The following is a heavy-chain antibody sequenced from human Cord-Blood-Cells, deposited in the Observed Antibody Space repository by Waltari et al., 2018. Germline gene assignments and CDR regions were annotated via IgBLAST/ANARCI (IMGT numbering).Heavy chain of an antibody. CDR2: INHSGST. J-gene: IGHJ4*02. CDR1: GGSVSGYY. CDR3: ARATNPYYFDY. Sequence: QVQLQQWGAGLLKPSETLSLTCAVYGGSVSGYYWCWIRQPPGKGLEWIGEINHSGSTNYTPSHKSRVTISIDPSKNQFSLKLSSVTAADTAVYYCARATNPYYFDYWGQGTLVTVSS. D-gene: IGHD2-8*01. V-gene: IGHV4-34*01.